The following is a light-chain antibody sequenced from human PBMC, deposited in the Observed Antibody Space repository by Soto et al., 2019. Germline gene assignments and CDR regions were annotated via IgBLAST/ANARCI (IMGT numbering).Light chain of an antibody. CDR3: CSYAGSSTFVV. Sequence: QSALTQPASVSGSPGQSITISCTGTSSDVGSYNLVSWYQQHPGKAPKLMIYEGSKRPSWVSNRFSGSKSGNTASPTISGLQAEDEADYYCCSYAGSSTFVVFGGGTKVTVL. J-gene: IGLJ2*01. CDR1: SSDVGSYNL. CDR2: EGS. V-gene: IGLV2-23*03.